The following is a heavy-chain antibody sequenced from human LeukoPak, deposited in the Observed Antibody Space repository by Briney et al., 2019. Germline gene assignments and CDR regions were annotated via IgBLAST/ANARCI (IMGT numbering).Heavy chain of an antibody. J-gene: IGHJ4*02. CDR3: VKARYDTSGYFYED. V-gene: IGHV3-64D*09. CDR2: ITANGGGT. Sequence: GGSLRLSCSASGFTFSNYAMHWVRQAPGKGLIYVSAITANGGGTYYADSVKGRFTISRDNSKNTLYLQMSSLGPEDTAIYYCVKARYDTSGYFYEDWGQGTLVTVSS. CDR1: GFTFSNYA. D-gene: IGHD3-22*01.